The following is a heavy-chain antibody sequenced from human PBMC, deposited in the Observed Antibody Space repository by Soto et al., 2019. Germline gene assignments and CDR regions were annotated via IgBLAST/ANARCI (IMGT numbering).Heavy chain of an antibody. CDR1: GFTFSDYS. J-gene: IGHJ4*02. Sequence: GESLKISCVASGFTFSDYSMSWIRQAPGKGLEWLAFIDSRGRTLSYADSVKGRFTISRDNAENSLYLQMDSLRADDTAVYYCARQAARNYIDSWGQGNSVTVSS. D-gene: IGHD6-6*01. CDR3: ARQAARNYIDS. CDR2: IDSRGRTL. V-gene: IGHV3-11*01.